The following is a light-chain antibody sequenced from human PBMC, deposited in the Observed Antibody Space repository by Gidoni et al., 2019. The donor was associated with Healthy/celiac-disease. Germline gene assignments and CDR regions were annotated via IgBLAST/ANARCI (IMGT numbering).Light chain of an antibody. Sequence: IKMTQSPSSLSASVGDRVTITCQASQDISNYLNWYQQKPGKAPKLLIYDASNLETGVPSRFSGSGSGTDFTFTISSLQPEDIATYYCQQYDNLLITFGQGTRLEIK. CDR2: DAS. J-gene: IGKJ5*01. V-gene: IGKV1-33*01. CDR1: QDISNY. CDR3: QQYDNLLIT.